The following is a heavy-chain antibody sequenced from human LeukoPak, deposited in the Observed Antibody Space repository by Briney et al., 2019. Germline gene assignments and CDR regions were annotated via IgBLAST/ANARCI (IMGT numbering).Heavy chain of an antibody. CDR3: AKGPGFTMVRGAHGWYFDL. D-gene: IGHD3-10*01. Sequence: PGRSLRLSCAASGFTFDDYAMHWVRQAPGKGLEWVSGISWNSGSIGYADSVKGRFTISRDNAKNSLYLQMNSLRAEDMALYYCAKGPGFTMVRGAHGWYFDLWGRGTLVTVSS. J-gene: IGHJ2*01. V-gene: IGHV3-9*03. CDR2: ISWNSGSI. CDR1: GFTFDDYA.